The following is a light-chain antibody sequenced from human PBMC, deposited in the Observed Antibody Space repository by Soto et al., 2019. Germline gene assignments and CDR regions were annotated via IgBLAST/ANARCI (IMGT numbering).Light chain of an antibody. V-gene: IGKV4-1*01. CDR3: QQYYTTPVA. J-gene: IGKJ1*01. CDR1: QSVLYSSNNNNY. Sequence: DIVMTQSPDSLAVSLGERATINCKSSQSVLYSSNNNNYLAWYQQKPGQPPKLLLYWASTRESWVPDRFSGSGAGTDFTLTISNLRAEDVAVYYCQQYYTTPVAFGQGTKVEIK. CDR2: WAS.